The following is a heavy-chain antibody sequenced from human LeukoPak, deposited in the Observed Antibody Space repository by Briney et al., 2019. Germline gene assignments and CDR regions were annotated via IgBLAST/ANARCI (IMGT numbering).Heavy chain of an antibody. CDR2: ISAYNGKI. D-gene: IGHD5-12*01. V-gene: IGHV1-18*01. Sequence: ASVKVSCKASGYTFTTYGISWVRQTPGQGLEWMGWISAYNGKINYAHRFQGRVTMTTDTSTSTAYMELRSLRSDDTAVYYCARDPPMPGYSSSKDAFDIWGQGTRVTVSS. CDR3: ARDPPMPGYSSSKDAFDI. J-gene: IGHJ3*02. CDR1: GYTFTTYG.